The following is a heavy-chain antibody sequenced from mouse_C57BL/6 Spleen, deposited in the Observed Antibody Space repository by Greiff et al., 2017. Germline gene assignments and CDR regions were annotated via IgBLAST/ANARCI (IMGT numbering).Heavy chain of an antibody. D-gene: IGHD1-1*01. CDR2: IDPSDSYT. J-gene: IGHJ3*01. V-gene: IGHV1-69*01. Sequence: QVQLQQSGAELVMPGASVKLSCKASGYTFTSYWMHWVKQRPGQGLEWIGEIDPSDSYTNYNQKFKGKSTLTVDKSSSTAYMQLSSLTSEDSAVYYCARYGYGSSFPWFAYWGQGTLVTVSA. CDR1: GYTFTSYW. CDR3: ARYGYGSSFPWFAY.